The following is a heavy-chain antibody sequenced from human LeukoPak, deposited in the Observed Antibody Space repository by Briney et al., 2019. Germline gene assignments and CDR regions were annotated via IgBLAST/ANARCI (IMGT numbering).Heavy chain of an antibody. V-gene: IGHV4-59*01. CDR3: AREFSYYYDSSGYGYYYYYMDV. J-gene: IGHJ6*03. D-gene: IGHD3-22*01. CDR1: GGSISSYY. Sequence: SETLSLTCTVSGGSISSYYWSWIRQPPGKGLEWIGYIYYSGSTNYNPSLKSRVTISVDTSKNQFSLKLSTVTAADTAVYYCAREFSYYYDSSGYGYYYYYMDVWGKGTTVTVSS. CDR2: IYYSGST.